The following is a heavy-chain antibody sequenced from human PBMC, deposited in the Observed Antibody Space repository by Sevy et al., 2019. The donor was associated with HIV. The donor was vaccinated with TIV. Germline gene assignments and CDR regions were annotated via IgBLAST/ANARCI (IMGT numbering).Heavy chain of an antibody. Sequence: GGSLRLSCAASGFTFDDYGMTWVRQAPGKGLEWVSGINWNGGNTGYADSVKGRFTISRDNAKNSLYLQMNSLRAEGTALYRCARRIRYDSSGYGFYFDHWGQGTLVTVSS. V-gene: IGHV3-20*01. CDR3: ARRIRYDSSGYGFYFDH. CDR2: INWNGGNT. D-gene: IGHD3-22*01. J-gene: IGHJ4*02. CDR1: GFTFDDYG.